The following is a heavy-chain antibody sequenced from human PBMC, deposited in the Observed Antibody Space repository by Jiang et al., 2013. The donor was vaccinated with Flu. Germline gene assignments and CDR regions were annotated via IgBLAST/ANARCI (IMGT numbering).Heavy chain of an antibody. Sequence: SGAEVKKPGASVKVSCKASGYTFTGYYMHWVRQAPGQGLEWMGWINPNSGGTNYAQKFQGWVTMTRDTSISTAYMELSRLRSDDTAVYYCARGMRGIFGVADYGMDVWGQRDHGHRLL. CDR2: INPNSGGT. V-gene: IGHV1-2*04. CDR1: GYTFTGYY. J-gene: IGHJ6*01. CDR3: ARGMRGIFGVADYGMDV. D-gene: IGHD3-3*01.